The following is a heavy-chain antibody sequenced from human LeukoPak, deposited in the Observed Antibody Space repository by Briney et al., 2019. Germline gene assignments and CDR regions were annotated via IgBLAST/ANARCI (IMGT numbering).Heavy chain of an antibody. CDR3: ARVKVWYSSGWDRAHFDY. CDR2: VYYSGST. Sequence: SETLSLTCTVSGGTISTSSYYFAWIRQPPGKGLEWIGGVYYSGSTYYNPSLKSRVTISVDTSKNQFSLNLNSVTAADTAVYYCARVKVWYSSGWDRAHFDYWGQGTLVTVSS. D-gene: IGHD6-19*01. V-gene: IGHV4-39*07. CDR1: GGTISTSSYY. J-gene: IGHJ4*02.